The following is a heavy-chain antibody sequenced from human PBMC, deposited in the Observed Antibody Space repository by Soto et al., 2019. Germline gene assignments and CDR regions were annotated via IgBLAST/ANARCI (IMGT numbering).Heavy chain of an antibody. J-gene: IGHJ4*02. V-gene: IGHV4-31*03. CDR3: ARGSVVAATLFDY. CDR1: GGSISSGGYY. D-gene: IGHD2-15*01. CDR2: IYYSWST. Sequence: SETLSLTCTVSGGSISSGGYYWSWIRQHPGKGLEWIGYIYYSWSTYYNPSLKSRVTISVDTSKNQFSLKLSSVTAADTAVYYCARGSVVAATLFDYWGQGTLVTVSS.